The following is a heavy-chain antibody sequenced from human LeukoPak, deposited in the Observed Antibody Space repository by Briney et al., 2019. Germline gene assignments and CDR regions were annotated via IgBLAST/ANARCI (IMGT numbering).Heavy chain of an antibody. J-gene: IGHJ4*02. CDR1: GFTFTDHP. V-gene: IGHV3-69-1*01. CDR2: IGGDGIA. CDR3: AKDRANWTIDD. D-gene: IGHD3/OR15-3a*01. Sequence: GGSLRLSCVASGFTFTDHPMNWVRQAPGKGLEWISYIGGDGIAFYADSVKGRFTASKDDARKSMYLQMNSLRVEDTAVYYCAKDRANWTIDDWGQGTQVTVSS.